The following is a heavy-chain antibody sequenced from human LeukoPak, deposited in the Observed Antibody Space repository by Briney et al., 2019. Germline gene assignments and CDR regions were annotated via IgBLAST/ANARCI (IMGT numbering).Heavy chain of an antibody. CDR2: IKQDGSEK. Sequence: GGSLRLPCAASGFTFSSYWMSWVRQAPGKGLEWVANIKQDGSEKFYVDSVKGRFTISRDNAKNSLYLQMNSLRAEDTAVYYCAGYCGGDCYGMDVWGQGTTVTVSS. CDR1: GFTFSSYW. J-gene: IGHJ6*02. V-gene: IGHV3-7*01. CDR3: AGYCGGDCYGMDV. D-gene: IGHD2-21*01.